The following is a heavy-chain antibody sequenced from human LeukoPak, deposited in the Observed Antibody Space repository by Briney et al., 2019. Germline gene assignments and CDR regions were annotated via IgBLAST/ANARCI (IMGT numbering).Heavy chain of an antibody. CDR2: FIPIFGTA. V-gene: IGHV1-69*13. CDR1: GYTFTSYG. Sequence: GASVKVSCKASGYTFTSYGISWVRQAPGQGLEWMGGFIPIFGTANYAQKFQGRVTITADESTSTAYMELSSLRSEDTAVYYCARAVVAATRTSQLDYWGQGTLVTVSS. D-gene: IGHD2-15*01. CDR3: ARAVVAATRTSQLDY. J-gene: IGHJ4*02.